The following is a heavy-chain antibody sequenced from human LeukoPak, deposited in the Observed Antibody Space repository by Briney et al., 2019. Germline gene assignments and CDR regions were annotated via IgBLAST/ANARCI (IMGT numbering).Heavy chain of an antibody. CDR1: GYSFTTND. J-gene: IGHJ3*02. Sequence: ASVKVSCKASGYSFTTNDINWVRQATGQGLEWLGWISAYNGNTNYAQKLQGRVTMTIDTSTSTAYMELRSLRSDDTAVYYCARDLIGAFDIWGQGTMVTVSS. CDR3: ARDLIGAFDI. V-gene: IGHV1-18*01. CDR2: ISAYNGNT. D-gene: IGHD2/OR15-2a*01.